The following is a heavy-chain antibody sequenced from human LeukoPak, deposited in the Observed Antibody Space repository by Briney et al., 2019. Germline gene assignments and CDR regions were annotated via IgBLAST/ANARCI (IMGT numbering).Heavy chain of an antibody. CDR3: AREGGFYRPLDY. V-gene: IGHV4-4*02. J-gene: IGHJ4*02. CDR1: GGSVSSTNW. Sequence: PSETLSLTCGVSGGSVSSTNWWTWIRQPPVKGLEWIGEVHLDGRTNFNPSLNSRLTMSVDLSENHVSLKLTSVTAADTAVYYCAREGGFYRPLDYSGQGTLVTVSS. D-gene: IGHD6-25*01. CDR2: VHLDGRT.